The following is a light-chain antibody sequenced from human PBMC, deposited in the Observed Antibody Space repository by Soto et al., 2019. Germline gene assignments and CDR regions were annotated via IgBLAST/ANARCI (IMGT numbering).Light chain of an antibody. CDR1: QSVSSSY. V-gene: IGKV3-20*01. CDR3: QQYGSSPQT. CDR2: DAS. Sequence: EIVLTQSPGTLSLSTGERATLSCRASQSVSSSYLAWYQQKHGQAPRLLIYDASSRATGIPDRFSGSGSGTDFTLTISRLEPEDFAVYYCQQYGSSPQTFGQGTKVEIK. J-gene: IGKJ1*01.